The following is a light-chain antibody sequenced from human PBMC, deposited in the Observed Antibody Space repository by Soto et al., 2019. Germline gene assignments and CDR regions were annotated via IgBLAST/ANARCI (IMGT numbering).Light chain of an antibody. V-gene: IGLV2-11*01. CDR3: CSYAGSPYV. Sequence: QSALTRPRSVSGAHLQSVTISCTGTSSDVGRYNYVSWYQHHPGKAPKLTIYDVSTRPSGVPDRFSGSKSGTTASLTISGLQAEDEADYYCCSYAGSPYVFGTGTKVTVL. CDR2: DVS. CDR1: SSDVGRYNY. J-gene: IGLJ1*01.